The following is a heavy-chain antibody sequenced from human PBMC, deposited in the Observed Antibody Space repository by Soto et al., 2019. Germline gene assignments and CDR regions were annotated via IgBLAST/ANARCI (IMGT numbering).Heavy chain of an antibody. Sequence: PGESLKISCAASGFTFTSHAMHWVRQTPGKGLEWVAAISYDEIDKYYADSVKGRFTISRDNSKNTLYLQMNSLRAEDTAVYYCAKAVGYCSTTSCRDYYFYYGMDVWGQGTTVTVSS. V-gene: IGHV3-30*18. CDR1: GFTFTSHA. CDR3: AKAVGYCSTTSCRDYYFYYGMDV. CDR2: ISYDEIDK. J-gene: IGHJ6*01. D-gene: IGHD2-2*01.